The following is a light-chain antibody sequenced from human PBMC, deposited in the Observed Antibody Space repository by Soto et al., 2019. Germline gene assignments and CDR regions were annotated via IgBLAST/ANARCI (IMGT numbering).Light chain of an antibody. V-gene: IGLV2-14*01. J-gene: IGLJ1*01. CDR2: EVS. CDR1: NSDVGGYNY. Sequence: QSVLTQPASVSGSPGQSITISCTGTNSDVGGYNYVSWYQQHPGKAPELMIYEVSNRPSGVSNRFSGSKSGNTASLTISGLQAEDEADYYCSSYTSSSTLVFGTGTKVTVL. CDR3: SSYTSSSTLV.